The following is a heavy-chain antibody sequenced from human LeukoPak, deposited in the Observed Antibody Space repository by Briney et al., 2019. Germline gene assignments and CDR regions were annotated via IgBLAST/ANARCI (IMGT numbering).Heavy chain of an antibody. D-gene: IGHD4-11*01. Sequence: SETLSLTCTASGGSISSYYWSWIRQPPGKGLEWIGYIYYSGSTNYNPSLKSRVTISVDTSKNQFSLKLSSVTAADTAVYYCARDYSNYAVAFDIWGQGTMVTVSS. CDR3: ARDYSNYAVAFDI. CDR1: GGSISSYY. CDR2: IYYSGST. V-gene: IGHV4-59*01. J-gene: IGHJ3*02.